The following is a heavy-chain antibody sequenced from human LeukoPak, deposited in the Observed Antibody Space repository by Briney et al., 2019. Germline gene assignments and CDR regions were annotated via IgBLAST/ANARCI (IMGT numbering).Heavy chain of an antibody. CDR1: GYTFTSYT. J-gene: IGHJ3*02. V-gene: IGHV7-4-1*02. D-gene: IGHD3-22*01. Sequence: ASVKVSCKASGYTFTSYTMNWVRQAPGQGLEWMGWINTNTGNPTYAQGFTGRFVFSLDTSVSTAYLQISSLKAEDTAVYYCARAKYYDGHEAFDIWGQGTMVTVSS. CDR2: INTNTGNP. CDR3: ARAKYYDGHEAFDI.